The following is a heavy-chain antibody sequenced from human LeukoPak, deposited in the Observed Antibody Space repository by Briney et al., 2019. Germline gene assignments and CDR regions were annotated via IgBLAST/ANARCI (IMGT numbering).Heavy chain of an antibody. Sequence: ASVKVSCKAFGYTFTMYYMHWVRQAPGQGQEWMGVISPSGGWTTYSHKFQGRVTLTRDMSTSTDYLELSSLRSEDTAVYYCARDNTVRDEAWWFNPWGQGTLVTVSS. CDR3: ARDNTVRDEAWWFNP. CDR2: ISPSGGWT. V-gene: IGHV1-46*01. CDR1: GYTFTMYY. J-gene: IGHJ5*02. D-gene: IGHD4-17*01.